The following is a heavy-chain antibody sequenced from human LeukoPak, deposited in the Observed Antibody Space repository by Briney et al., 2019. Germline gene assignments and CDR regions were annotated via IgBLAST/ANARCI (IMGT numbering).Heavy chain of an antibody. J-gene: IGHJ4*02. CDR3: ARLLRGYNLGYDFRSIDS. CDR2: IYYSGST. D-gene: IGHD3-3*01. V-gene: IGHV4-39*02. CDR1: GGSISSRSYY. Sequence: PSETLSLTCTVSGGSISSRSYYWGWIRQPPGKGLEWIGTIYYSGSTHYSPSLNSRLTMSVDTSKNHFSLKLSSVTAADTAVYYCARLLRGYNLGYDFRSIDSWGQGTLVTVSS.